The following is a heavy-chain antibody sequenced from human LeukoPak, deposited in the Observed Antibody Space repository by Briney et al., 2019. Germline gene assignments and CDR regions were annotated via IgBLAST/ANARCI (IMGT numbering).Heavy chain of an antibody. V-gene: IGHV4-38-2*01. CDR3: ARHSRVIVGATCAFDI. CDR2: IHHRGSI. CDR1: AYSITSDYY. J-gene: IGHJ3*02. D-gene: IGHD1-26*01. Sequence: SETLSLTCAGSAYSITSDYYWGWIRPPPGKGLEWIGSIHHRGSIYYNPSLKSRVTLSLDTSKSQFSLRLSSVTAADTALYYCARHSRVIVGATCAFDIWGQGTKVTVSS.